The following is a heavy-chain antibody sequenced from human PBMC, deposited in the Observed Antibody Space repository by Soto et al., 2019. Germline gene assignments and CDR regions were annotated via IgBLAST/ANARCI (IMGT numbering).Heavy chain of an antibody. Sequence: QVDLVQSGAEVKKPGASVKVSCKASGYTFTSYDINWVRQATGQGLEWKGWMNANSGDTGYSQKFQGRVSMTRNTSINTAYMELRNLRSEDTALYYCARGLLFRHWLTRGGSYYYMDVWGKGTTVTVSS. D-gene: IGHD3-10*01. J-gene: IGHJ6*03. CDR2: MNANSGDT. CDR3: ARGLLFRHWLTRGGSYYYMDV. V-gene: IGHV1-8*01. CDR1: GYTFTSYD.